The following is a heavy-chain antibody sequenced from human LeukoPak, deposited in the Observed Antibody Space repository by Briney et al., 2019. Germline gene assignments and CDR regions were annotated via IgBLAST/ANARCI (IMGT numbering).Heavy chain of an antibody. Sequence: ASVKVSCTASGGTFSSYAISWVRQAPGQGLEWMGGIIPIFGTANYAQKFQGRVTTTADETTSTAYMELSSLRSEDTAVYYCAKDPWYSSGWNYPTWYFDLWGRGTLVTVSS. CDR1: GGTFSSYA. V-gene: IGHV1-69*13. J-gene: IGHJ2*01. CDR3: AKDPWYSSGWNYPTWYFDL. CDR2: IIPIFGTA. D-gene: IGHD6-19*01.